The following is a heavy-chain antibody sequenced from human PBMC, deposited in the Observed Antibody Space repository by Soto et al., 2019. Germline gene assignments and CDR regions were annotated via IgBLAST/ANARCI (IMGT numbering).Heavy chain of an antibody. CDR1: GYTFTNYW. CDR2: IYPGDSDT. V-gene: IGHV5-51*01. J-gene: IGHJ6*02. CDR3: AASIFYYGMDV. Sequence: LGESLKISCKGSGYTFTNYWIGWVRQMPGKGPEWMGIIYPGDSDTKYNPSFQGQVTISADKSITTTYLQWSSLKASDTAIYYCAASIFYYGMDVWGQGTTGTVSS.